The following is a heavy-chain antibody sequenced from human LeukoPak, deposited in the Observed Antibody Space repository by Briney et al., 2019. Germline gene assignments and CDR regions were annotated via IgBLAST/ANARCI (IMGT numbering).Heavy chain of an antibody. CDR1: GDSVSSNSAA. V-gene: IGHV6-1*01. CDR2: ISYRSKWYN. J-gene: IGHJ6*03. CDR3: ARSMVATIDGDYYYMDV. Sequence: SQTLSLTCAISGDSVSSNSAAWNWIRQSPSRGLGWLGRISYRSKWYNDYAVSVKSRIIINPDTSKNQFSLHLYSVTPEDTAVYYCARSMVATIDGDYYYMDVWGEGTTVTVSS. D-gene: IGHD5-12*01.